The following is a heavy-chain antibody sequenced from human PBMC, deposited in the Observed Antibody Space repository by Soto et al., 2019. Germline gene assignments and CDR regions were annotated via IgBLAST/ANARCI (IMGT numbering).Heavy chain of an antibody. V-gene: IGHV4-59*11. CDR1: GVSISSHY. CDR2: IYYSGST. D-gene: IGHD5-12*01. Sequence: PSETLSLTSSVSGVSISSHYWSWIRQPPGKRLEWIGYIYYSGSTTYNPSLKSRLTISLDTSKNQFSLKLSSVTAADTAVYFCARERWLQPYYYYGVDVWGQGTTVTVSS. CDR3: ARERWLQPYYYYGVDV. J-gene: IGHJ6*02.